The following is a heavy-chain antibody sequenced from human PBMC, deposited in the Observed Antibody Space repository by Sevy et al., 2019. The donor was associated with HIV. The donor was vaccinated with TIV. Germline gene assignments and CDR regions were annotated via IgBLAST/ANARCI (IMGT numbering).Heavy chain of an antibody. J-gene: IGHJ6*02. V-gene: IGHV3-64D*09. CDR2: ISSSGSSS. CDR1: GFTFSGSA. D-gene: IGHD3-3*01. CDR3: VKDSVFYDSSSGYRPFYYYVMDV. Sequence: GGSLRLSCSASGFTFSGSALHWVRQAPGKGLEYVSVISSSGSSSYYAESVRGRFNISRDNSKNTLYLQMRSLRVEDTAVYYCVKDSVFYDSSSGYRPFYYYVMDVWGQGTSVTVSS.